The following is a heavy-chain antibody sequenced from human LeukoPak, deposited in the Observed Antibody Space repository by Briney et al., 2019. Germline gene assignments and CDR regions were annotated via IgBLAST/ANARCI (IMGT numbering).Heavy chain of an antibody. V-gene: IGHV3-72*01. D-gene: IGHD3-3*01. Sequence: GGSLRLSCVVSGFTFSDYYMDWVRQTPAKGLEWIGRTKAKVDNYVTEYATSVKGRFTISRDESKSSMYLQMYSLKTEDTAVYYCTRDNFGSYDFWGQGTRVTVSS. CDR3: TRDNFGSYDF. CDR1: GFTFSDYY. J-gene: IGHJ4*02. CDR2: TKAKVDNYVT.